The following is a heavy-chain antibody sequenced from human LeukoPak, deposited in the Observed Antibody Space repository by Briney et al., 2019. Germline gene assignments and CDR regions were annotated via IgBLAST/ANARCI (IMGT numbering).Heavy chain of an antibody. D-gene: IGHD5-24*01. CDR2: IYYSGST. Sequence: SETLSLTCTVSGGSISSYYWSWIRQPPGKGLEWIGYIYYSGSTNYNPSLKSRVTISVDTSKNQFSLKLSSVTAADTAVYYCARGIEMAPTSVDYWGQGTLVTVSS. CDR1: GGSISSYY. CDR3: ARGIEMAPTSVDY. V-gene: IGHV4-59*01. J-gene: IGHJ4*02.